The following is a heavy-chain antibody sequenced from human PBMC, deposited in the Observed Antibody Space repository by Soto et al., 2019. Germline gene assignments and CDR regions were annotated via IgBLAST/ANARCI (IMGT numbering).Heavy chain of an antibody. CDR2: ISSSSSTI. CDR3: AKEGTSGLYYFDY. D-gene: IGHD6-19*01. CDR1: GFTFSSYS. V-gene: IGHV3-48*01. Sequence: GGSLRLSCAASGFTFSSYSMNWVRQAPGKGLEWVSYISSSSSTIYYADSVKGRFTISRDNAKNSLYLQMNSLRAGDSAKYYCAKEGTSGLYYFDYWGPGT. J-gene: IGHJ4*02.